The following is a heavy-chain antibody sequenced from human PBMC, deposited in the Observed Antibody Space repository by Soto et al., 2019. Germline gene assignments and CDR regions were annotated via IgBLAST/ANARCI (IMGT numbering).Heavy chain of an antibody. J-gene: IGHJ3*02. CDR3: ARVRLSQYQLLHDAFDI. V-gene: IGHV3-21*01. CDR2: ISSSSSYI. CDR1: GFTFSSYS. Sequence: PGGSLRLSCAASGFTFSSYSMNWVRQAPGKGLEWVSSISSSSSYIYYADSVKGRFTISRDNAKNSLYLQMNSLRAEDTAVYYCARVRLSQYQLLHDAFDIWGQGTMVTVSS. D-gene: IGHD2-2*01.